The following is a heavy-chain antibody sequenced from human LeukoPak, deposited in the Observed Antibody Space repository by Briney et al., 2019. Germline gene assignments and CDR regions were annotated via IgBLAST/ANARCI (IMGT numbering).Heavy chain of an antibody. V-gene: IGHV3-21*01. Sequence: GGSLRLPCAAPGFTFSSYSMNWVRQAPGKGLEWVSSISSSSSYIYYADSVKGRFTISRDNAKNSLYLQMNSLRAEDTAVYYCARDFIYCSGGSCYPTWGQGTLVTVSS. CDR1: GFTFSSYS. CDR2: ISSSSSYI. D-gene: IGHD2-15*01. CDR3: ARDFIYCSGGSCYPT. J-gene: IGHJ5*02.